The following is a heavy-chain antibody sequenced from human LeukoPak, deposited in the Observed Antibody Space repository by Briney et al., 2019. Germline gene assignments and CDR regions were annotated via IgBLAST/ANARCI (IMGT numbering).Heavy chain of an antibody. CDR3: ARDRWLQSQRYFDY. Sequence: GGSLRLSCAASGFTFSSYSMNWVRQAPGKELEWVSSISTSSSYIYYADSVKGRFTISRDNAKNSLYVQMDSLRAEDTAVYYCARDRWLQSQRYFDYWGQGILVTVSS. CDR1: GFTFSSYS. J-gene: IGHJ4*02. CDR2: ISTSSSYI. V-gene: IGHV3-21*01. D-gene: IGHD5-24*01.